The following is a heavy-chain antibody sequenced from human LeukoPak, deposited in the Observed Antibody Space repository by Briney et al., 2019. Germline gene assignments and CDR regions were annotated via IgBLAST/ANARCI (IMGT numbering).Heavy chain of an antibody. CDR3: ASGGYSYGLGYFDY. CDR2: IYYSGST. J-gene: IGHJ4*02. Sequence: SETLSLTCTVSGGSINNYYWYWIRQPPGKGLEWIGYIYYSGSTNYNPSLKSRVTISVDTSKNQFSLKLSSVTAADTAVYYCASGGYSYGLGYFDYWGQGTLVTVST. V-gene: IGHV4-59*01. D-gene: IGHD5-18*01. CDR1: GGSINNYY.